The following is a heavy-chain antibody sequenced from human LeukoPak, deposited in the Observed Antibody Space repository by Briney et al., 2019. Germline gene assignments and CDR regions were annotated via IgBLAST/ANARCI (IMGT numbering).Heavy chain of an antibody. CDR2: ISSSASTI. CDR1: GFTFSSYS. Sequence: GGSLRLSCAASGFTFSSYSMNWVRQAPGKGLEWVSYISSSASTIYYADSVKGRFTISRDNAKNSLYLQMNSLRAEDTAVYYCAELGITMIGGVWGKGTTVTISS. CDR3: AELGITMIGGV. J-gene: IGHJ6*04. D-gene: IGHD3-10*02. V-gene: IGHV3-48*04.